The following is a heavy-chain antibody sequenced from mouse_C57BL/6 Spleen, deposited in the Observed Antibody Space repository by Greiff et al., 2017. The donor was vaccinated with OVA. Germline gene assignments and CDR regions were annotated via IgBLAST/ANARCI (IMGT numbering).Heavy chain of an antibody. D-gene: IGHD2-3*01. CDR2: IYPGDGGT. V-gene: IGHV1-82*01. CDR1: GYAFSSSW. J-gene: IGHJ4*01. CDR3: ARESDGYYHYAMDY. Sequence: QVQLQQSGPELVKPGASVKISCKASGYAFSSSWMNWVKQRPGKGLEWIGRIYPGDGGTNYNGKFKGKATLTADKSSSTAYMQLSSLTSEDSAVYVCARESDGYYHYAMDYWGQGTSVTVSS.